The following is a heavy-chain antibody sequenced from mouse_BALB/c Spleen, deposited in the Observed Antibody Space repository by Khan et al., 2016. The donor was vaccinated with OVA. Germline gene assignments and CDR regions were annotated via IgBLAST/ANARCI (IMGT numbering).Heavy chain of an antibody. CDR1: GYSITSGYA. CDR2: ISYSGGT. CDR3: ARGNYYEYYFDY. V-gene: IGHV3-2*02. Sequence: EVQLQESGPGLVKPSQSLSLTCTVTGYSITSGYAWNWIRQFPGNKLEWMGYISYSGGTSYNPSLKSRISITRDTSKNQFFLQLNSVTTEDTATYDCARGNYYEYYFDYWGQGTPLTVSS. D-gene: IGHD1-1*01. J-gene: IGHJ2*01.